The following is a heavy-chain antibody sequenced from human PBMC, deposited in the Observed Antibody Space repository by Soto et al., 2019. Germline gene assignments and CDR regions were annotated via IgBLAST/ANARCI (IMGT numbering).Heavy chain of an antibody. CDR1: GFTFSSYA. CDR3: ANNNQLLMTNWFDP. D-gene: IGHD2-2*01. CDR2: ISGSGGST. J-gene: IGHJ5*02. Sequence: EVQLLESGGGLVQPGGYLRLSCAASGFTFSSYAMSWVRQAPGKGLEWVSAISGSGGSTYYADSVKGRFTISRDNSKNTLYLQMNSLRAEDTAVYYCANNNQLLMTNWFDPWGQGTLVTVSS. V-gene: IGHV3-23*01.